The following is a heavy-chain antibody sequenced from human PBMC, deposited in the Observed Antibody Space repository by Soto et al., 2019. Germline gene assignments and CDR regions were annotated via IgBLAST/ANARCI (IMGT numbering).Heavy chain of an antibody. CDR3: ARADYATGSYYPDY. D-gene: IGHD3-10*01. J-gene: IGHJ4*02. V-gene: IGHV4-31*03. CDR1: GGSVRRGNYY. Sequence: QVQLQESGPGLVKPSQTLSLTCTVSGGSVRRGNYYWSWIRQLPGKGLEWIGYISNGGRNHYNPSLLRRITMLVDTSKNQFFLELRSVTAADTALYYCARADYATGSYYPDYWGQGTLVTVSS. CDR2: ISNGGRN.